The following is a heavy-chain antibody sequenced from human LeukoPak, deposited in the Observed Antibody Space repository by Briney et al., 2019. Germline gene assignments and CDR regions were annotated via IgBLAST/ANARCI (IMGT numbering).Heavy chain of an antibody. Sequence: ASVKVSCKASGYTFTGHYMHWVRQAPGQGLEWMGRINPNSGGTNYAQKFQGRVTMTRDTSISTAYMELSRLRSDDTAVYYCARITGLRYFDWFPSAAEPDYWGQGTLVTVSS. D-gene: IGHD3-9*01. V-gene: IGHV1-2*06. CDR1: GYTFTGHY. CDR2: INPNSGGT. J-gene: IGHJ4*02. CDR3: ARITGLRYFDWFPSAAEPDY.